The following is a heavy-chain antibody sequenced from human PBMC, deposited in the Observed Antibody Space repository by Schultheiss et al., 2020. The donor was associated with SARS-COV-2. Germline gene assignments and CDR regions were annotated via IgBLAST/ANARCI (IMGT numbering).Heavy chain of an antibody. D-gene: IGHD2-2*01. CDR3: ARHKVGYCSSTSCLSTWFDP. CDR2: IYPGDSDT. CDR1: GYSFTSYW. J-gene: IGHJ5*02. V-gene: IGHV5-51*01. Sequence: GGSLRLSCKGSGYSFTSYWIGWVRQMPGKGLEWMGIIYPGDSDTRYSPSFQGQVTISADKSISTAYLQWSSLKASDTAMYYCARHKVGYCSSTSCLSTWFDPWGQGTLVTVSS.